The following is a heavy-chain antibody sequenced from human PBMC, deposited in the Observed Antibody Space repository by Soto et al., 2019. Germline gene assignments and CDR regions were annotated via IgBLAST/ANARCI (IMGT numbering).Heavy chain of an antibody. CDR2: ISGSGGST. J-gene: IGHJ6*02. V-gene: IGHV3-23*01. CDR1: AFTFSSYA. Sequence: GGSLRLSCAASAFTFSSYAMSWVRQAPGKGLEWVSAISGSGGSTYYADSVKGRFTISRDNSKNTLYLQMNSLRAEDTAVYYCAKAFNYYYGMDVWGQGTTVTVSS. CDR3: AKAFNYYYGMDV.